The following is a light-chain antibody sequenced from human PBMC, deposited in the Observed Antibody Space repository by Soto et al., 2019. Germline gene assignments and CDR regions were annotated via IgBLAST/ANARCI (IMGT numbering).Light chain of an antibody. V-gene: IGLV3-21*02. J-gene: IGLJ3*02. CDR2: ENG. CDR3: QVWDSSSDHPGV. CDR1: NIGSKS. Sequence: SYELTQPPSVSVAPGQTASITCGGNNIGSKSVHWYQQKPGQAPVLVVFENGDRPSGIPERFSGSNSGNTATLTISRVESGDEADYYCQVWDSSSDHPGVFGGGTKVTVL.